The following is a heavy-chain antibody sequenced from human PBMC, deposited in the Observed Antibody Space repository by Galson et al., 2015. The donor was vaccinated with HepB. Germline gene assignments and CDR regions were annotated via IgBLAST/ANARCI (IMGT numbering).Heavy chain of an antibody. D-gene: IGHD5-18*01. CDR3: TSLRDTAMEYYYYGMDV. CDR1: GFTFSGSA. J-gene: IGHJ6*02. V-gene: IGHV3-73*01. Sequence: SLRLSCAASGFTFSGSAMHWVRQASGKGLEWVGRIRSKANSYATAYAASVKGRFTISRDDSKNTAYLQMNSLKTEDTAVYYCTSLRDTAMEYYYYGMDVWGQGTTVTVSS. CDR2: IRSKANSYAT.